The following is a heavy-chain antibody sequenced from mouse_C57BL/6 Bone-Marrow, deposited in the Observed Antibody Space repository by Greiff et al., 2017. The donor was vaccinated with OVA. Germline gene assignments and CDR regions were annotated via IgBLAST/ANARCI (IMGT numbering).Heavy chain of an antibody. CDR2: IYPGSGST. D-gene: IGHD2-4*01. Sequence: QVQLQQSGAELVKPGASVKMSCKASGYTFTSYWITWVKQRPGQGLEWIGDIYPGSGSTNYNEEFTSKATLTVDTSSSTAYMQLSSLTSEDSAVYYCAGGYDSWFAYWGQGTLVTVSA. V-gene: IGHV1-55*01. J-gene: IGHJ3*01. CDR1: GYTFTSYW. CDR3: AGGYDSWFAY.